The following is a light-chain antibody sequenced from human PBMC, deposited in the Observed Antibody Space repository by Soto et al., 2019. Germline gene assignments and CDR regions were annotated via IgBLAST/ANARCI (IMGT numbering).Light chain of an antibody. J-gene: IGKJ4*01. Sequence: EIVLTQSPGTLSLSPGERVTLSCRASQGIDNNHLAWYQQKPGQAPRLLIHGTSNRATGIPDRFSGSGSGTDFTLTLSRLEPEDFAVYYCEYYGTSITFGGGPKVEIK. CDR2: GTS. CDR3: EYYGTSIT. CDR1: QGIDNNH. V-gene: IGKV3-20*01.